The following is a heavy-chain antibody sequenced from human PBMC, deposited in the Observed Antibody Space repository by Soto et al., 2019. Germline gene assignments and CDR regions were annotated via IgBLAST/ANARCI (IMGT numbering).Heavy chain of an antibody. CDR2: NSWDSGSI. CDR3: ATSSRSYTLPCTYDRGCAFDI. J-gene: IGHJ3*02. V-gene: IGHV3-9*01. D-gene: IGHD6-19*01. CDR1: GFTFDDYA. Sequence: EVQLVESGGGLVQPGRSLRLSCAASGFTFDDYAMHWVRQAPGKGLAWVAGNSWDSGSIGYADSVKGRFTISRDNAKNSLYLQMNSLRAEDTALYYCATSSRSYTLPCTYDRGCAFDIWGQGTMVTVSS.